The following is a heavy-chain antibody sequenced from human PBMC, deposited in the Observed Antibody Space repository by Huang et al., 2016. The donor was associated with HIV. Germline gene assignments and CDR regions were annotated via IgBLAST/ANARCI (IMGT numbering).Heavy chain of an antibody. J-gene: IGHJ4*02. CDR1: GVSFSGYY. Sequence: QVQLQQWGAGLLKPSETLSLTCAVYGVSFSGYYWSWIRQPPGEGLGGIGEISDSGSTNYNPSLKSRVTVSGDTSKNQVSLRLSSVTAADTAVYYCARDGPERSSGNYGASDYWGQGTLVTVSS. CDR3: ARDGPERSSGNYGASDY. D-gene: IGHD1-26*01. V-gene: IGHV4-34*01. CDR2: ISDSGST.